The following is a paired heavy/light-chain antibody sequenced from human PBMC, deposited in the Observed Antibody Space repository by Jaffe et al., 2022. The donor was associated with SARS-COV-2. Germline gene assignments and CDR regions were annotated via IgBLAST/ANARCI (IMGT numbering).Heavy chain of an antibody. CDR3: ATDPRNVAHRPFFDY. J-gene: IGHJ4*02. D-gene: IGHD2-21*01. CDR2: ISGSGGST. Sequence: EVQLLESGGGLVQPGGSLRLSCAASGFTFSSYAMSWVRQAPGKGLEWVSSISGSGGSTYYADSVKGRFAISRDNSMNTLYLQMNSLRAEDTAVYYCATDPRNVAHRPFFDYWGQGTLVTVSS. V-gene: IGHV3-23*01. CDR1: GFTFSSYA.
Light chain of an antibody. CDR3: LQYNNWPGT. CDR1: QSVSSN. CDR2: GAS. V-gene: IGKV3-15*01. Sequence: ETVMTQSPATLSVSPGERATLSCRASQSVSSNLAWYQQKPGQAPRLLIYGASTRPTGIPARFSGSGSGTEFTLTISSLQSEDFAVYYCLQYNNWPGTFGQGTKVEIK. J-gene: IGKJ1*01.